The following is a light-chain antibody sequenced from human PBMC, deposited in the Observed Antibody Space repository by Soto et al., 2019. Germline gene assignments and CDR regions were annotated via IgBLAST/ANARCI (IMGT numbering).Light chain of an antibody. J-gene: IGKJ2*01. CDR1: QSVGSW. V-gene: IGKV1-5*03. CDR3: QQYNDFQYT. Sequence: DIQMTQSPSTLSSSVGDGDTLTCRASQSVGSWLAWYQQKPGKAPKLLIYKATNLQSGVPSRFSGSGSGTDFSLTISSLQPVDSATYYCQQYNDFQYTFGQGTKLEI. CDR2: KAT.